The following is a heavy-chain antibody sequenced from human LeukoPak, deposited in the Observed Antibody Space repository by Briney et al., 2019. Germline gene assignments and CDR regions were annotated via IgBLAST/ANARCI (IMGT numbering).Heavy chain of an antibody. J-gene: IGHJ1*01. V-gene: IGHV3-9*01. Sequence: GGSLTLSCVASGFTFDDYAMHWVRQAPGKGLEWVSGISWNSGSIDYADSVKGRFTISRDNAKNSLYLQMNSLRAEDTALYYCAKGPSGIAVAGSPKYFQHWGQGTLVTVSS. CDR3: AKGPSGIAVAGSPKYFQH. D-gene: IGHD6-19*01. CDR2: ISWNSGSI. CDR1: GFTFDDYA.